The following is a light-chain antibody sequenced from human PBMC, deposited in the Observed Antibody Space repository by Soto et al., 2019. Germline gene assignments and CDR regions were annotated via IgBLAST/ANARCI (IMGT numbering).Light chain of an antibody. CDR2: GAS. Sequence: DIQMTQSPSSLSASVGDRVTISCRASQSITIYLNWYQQTPGKAPRLLIYGASTLQTGVPSRFSASGSMTDFTLTISNLQPEDFATYYCHQTYSAPRTFGPGTKVDIK. CDR3: HQTYSAPRT. J-gene: IGKJ1*01. V-gene: IGKV1-39*01. CDR1: QSITIY.